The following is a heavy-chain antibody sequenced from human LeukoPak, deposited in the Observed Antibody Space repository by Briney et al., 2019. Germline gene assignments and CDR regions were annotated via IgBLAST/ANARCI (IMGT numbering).Heavy chain of an antibody. CDR2: ISASRNSI. J-gene: IGHJ6*03. CDR3: ARAVGDYTYYYMDV. Sequence: PGGSLRLSCVVSGFTFNNYGMNWVRQAPGKGLDWVSYISASRNSISYADSVKGRFTISRDNAMNSLYLQMNSLRAEDTAVYYCARAVGDYTYYYMDVWGKGTTVTASS. D-gene: IGHD3-3*01. V-gene: IGHV3-48*01. CDR1: GFTFNNYG.